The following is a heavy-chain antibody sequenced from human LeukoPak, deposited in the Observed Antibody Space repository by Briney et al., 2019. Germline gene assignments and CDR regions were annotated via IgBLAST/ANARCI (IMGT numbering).Heavy chain of an antibody. V-gene: IGHV3-30*02. J-gene: IGHJ3*02. CDR2: IRYDGSDK. CDR1: GFTFSNYG. CDR3: AKGGCGGGSRYSESAFGI. Sequence: GGSLRLSCAASGFTFSNYGMHWVRQAPGKGLEWVAFIRYDGSDKYYADSVEGRFTISRDNSKNTLYLHMNSLRTEDTAVYYCAKGGCGGGSRYSESAFGIWGLGTMVTVSS. D-gene: IGHD2-15*01.